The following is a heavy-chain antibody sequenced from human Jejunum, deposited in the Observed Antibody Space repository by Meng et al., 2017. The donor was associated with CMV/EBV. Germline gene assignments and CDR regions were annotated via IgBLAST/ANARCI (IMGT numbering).Heavy chain of an antibody. D-gene: IGHD2-15*01. CDR1: GYTFGSYG. CDR2: FVNYVDT. CDR3: ASGTPGRSYCDY. V-gene: IGHV1-18*01. J-gene: IGHJ4*02. Sequence: QGHLLQSGTGGKKPGASVGVSVKASGYTFGSYGICWVRQAPGQGLEWMGWFVNYVDTYPAPKFQGRVTMTTDTHTNTAFMELRSLTSDDTAVYYCASGTPGRSYCDYWGQGTLVTVSS.